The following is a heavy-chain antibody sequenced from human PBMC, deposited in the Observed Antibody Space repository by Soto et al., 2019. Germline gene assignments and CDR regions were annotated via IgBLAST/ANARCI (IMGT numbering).Heavy chain of an antibody. Sequence: SETLSLTCTVSGGSISSYYCSWIRQPPGKGLEWIGYIHHTGSTNYNPSLKSRVTISLDTSKNQFSLKLSSVTAADTAVYYCARGPTPAFDIWGQGTLVTVSS. CDR2: IHHTGST. CDR3: ARGPTPAFDI. V-gene: IGHV4-59*01. CDR1: GGSISSYY. J-gene: IGHJ3*02.